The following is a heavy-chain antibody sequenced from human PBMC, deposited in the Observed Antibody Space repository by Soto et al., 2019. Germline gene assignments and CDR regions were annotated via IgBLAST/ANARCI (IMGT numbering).Heavy chain of an antibody. J-gene: IGHJ6*02. CDR2: INPNSGGT. D-gene: IGHD6-13*01. V-gene: IGHV1-2*04. CDR3: ARDLGYSSSRYGTGVYYGMDV. Sequence: SVKIASTACGDSVTIYDMHWVRQTPGQGLEWMGWINPNSGGTNYAQKFQGWVTMTRDTSISTAYMELSRLRSDDTAVYYCARDLGYSSSRYGTGVYYGMDVWGQGTTVTVSS. CDR1: GDSVTIYD.